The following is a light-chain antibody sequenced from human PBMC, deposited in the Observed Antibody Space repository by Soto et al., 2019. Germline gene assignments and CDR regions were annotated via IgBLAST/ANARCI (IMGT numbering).Light chain of an antibody. CDR2: KTS. V-gene: IGKV1-5*03. J-gene: IGKJ1*01. CDR1: QSISSW. CDR3: QYYNDYCWT. Sequence: DIQLTQSPSTLSASVGDRVTITCRASQSISSWLAWYQQKPGKAPNLLIYKTSNLESGVPSRFSGSGSGTEFTLTISSLQPDDFAAYYCQYYNDYCWTFGQGNKLEIK.